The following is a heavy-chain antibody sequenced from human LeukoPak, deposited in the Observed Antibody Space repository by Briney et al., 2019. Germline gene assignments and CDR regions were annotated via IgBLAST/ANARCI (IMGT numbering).Heavy chain of an antibody. D-gene: IGHD1-1*01. CDR3: ARVNINNWHSCDY. J-gene: IGHJ4*02. CDR1: GGSISSNNW. Sequence: PSETLSLTCAVSGGSISSNNWWGWVRQPLGKGLEWIGEIYHSGSPNYNPSLKSRVTISVGKSRNHFSLNLSSVTAADTAVYYCARVNINNWHSCDYWGQGTLVTVSS. V-gene: IGHV4-4*02. CDR2: IYHSGSP.